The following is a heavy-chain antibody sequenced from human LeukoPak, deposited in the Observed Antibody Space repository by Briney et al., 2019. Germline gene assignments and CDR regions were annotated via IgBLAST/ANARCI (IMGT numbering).Heavy chain of an antibody. J-gene: IGHJ4*02. CDR3: ARHSRSSKDYGSGSYYVGSFDY. CDR2: INHSGST. Sequence: SETLSLTCAVYGGSFSGYYWNWIRQPPGKGMEWIGEINHSGSTNYNPSLKSRVTMSVDTSKNQFSLKLSSVTAADTAVYYCARHSRSSKDYGSGSYYVGSFDYWGQGTLVTVSS. V-gene: IGHV4-34*01. D-gene: IGHD3-10*01. CDR1: GGSFSGYY.